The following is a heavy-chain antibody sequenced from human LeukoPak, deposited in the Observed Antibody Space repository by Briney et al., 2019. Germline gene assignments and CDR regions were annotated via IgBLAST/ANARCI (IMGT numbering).Heavy chain of an antibody. CDR3: TRGDHYSFDY. D-gene: IGHD4-11*01. V-gene: IGHV3-74*01. Sequence: GGSLRLSCAASGFSRTAYWIHWVRQAPGKGLEWVSRVTTDDRSTTYADSVKGRFTISRDNARSTLFLQMNSLRGEDTAVYYCTRGDHYSFDYWGQGTLVTVSS. CDR1: GFSRTAYW. J-gene: IGHJ4*02. CDR2: VTTDDRST.